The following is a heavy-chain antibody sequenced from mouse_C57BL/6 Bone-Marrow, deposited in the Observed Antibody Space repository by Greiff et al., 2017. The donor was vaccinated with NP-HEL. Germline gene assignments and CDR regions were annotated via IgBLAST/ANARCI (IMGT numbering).Heavy chain of an antibody. V-gene: IGHV5-4*03. CDR3: ATLYYGSGSFDY. J-gene: IGHJ2*01. D-gene: IGHD1-1*01. CDR1: GFTFSSYA. CDR2: ISDGGSYT. Sequence: EVKLMESGGGLVKPGGSLKLSCAASGFTFSSYAMSWVRQTPEKRLEWVATISDGGSYTYYPDNVKGRFTISRDNAKNNLYLQMSHLKSEDTAMYSCATLYYGSGSFDYWGQGTTLTVSS.